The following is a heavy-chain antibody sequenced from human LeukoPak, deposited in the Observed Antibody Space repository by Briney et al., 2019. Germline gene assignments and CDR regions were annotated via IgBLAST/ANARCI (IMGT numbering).Heavy chain of an antibody. CDR1: GGSISSYY. D-gene: IGHD6-13*01. V-gene: IGHV4-59*01. J-gene: IGHJ4*02. CDR2: IYYSGST. CDR3: ARVLSSAGNAFDY. Sequence: SETLSLTCTVSGGSISSYYWSWIRQPPGKGLEWIGYIYYSGSTNYNPSHKSRVTISVDTSKNQSSLKLSSVTAADTAVYYCARVLSSAGNAFDYWGQGTLVTVSS.